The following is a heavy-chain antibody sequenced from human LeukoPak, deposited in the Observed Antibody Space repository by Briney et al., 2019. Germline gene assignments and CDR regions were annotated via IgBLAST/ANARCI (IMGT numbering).Heavy chain of an antibody. CDR3: ARDLTYYYDSSGYYGYYGMDV. Sequence: SETLSLTCAVYGGSFSGYYWSWIRQPPGKGLGWIGEINHSGSTNYNPSLKSRVTISVDTSKNQFSLKLSSVTAADTAVYYCARDLTYYYDSSGYYGYYGMDVWDQGTTVTVSS. V-gene: IGHV4-34*01. CDR2: INHSGST. J-gene: IGHJ6*02. CDR1: GGSFSGYY. D-gene: IGHD3-22*01.